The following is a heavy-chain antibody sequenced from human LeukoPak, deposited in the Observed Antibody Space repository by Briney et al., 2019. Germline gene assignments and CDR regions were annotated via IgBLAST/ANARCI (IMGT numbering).Heavy chain of an antibody. J-gene: IGHJ3*02. V-gene: IGHV3-48*04. CDR2: ISFSSTTI. CDR3: ARVGYSWNAFDI. CDR1: GFTFNTYS. Sequence: GGSLRLSCAASGFTFNTYSMNWVRQAPGKGLEWISYISFSSTTIYYADSVKGRFTISKNNAKNSLYLQMNSLRAEDTAVYYCARVGYSWNAFDIWGQGTMVTVSS. D-gene: IGHD5-12*01.